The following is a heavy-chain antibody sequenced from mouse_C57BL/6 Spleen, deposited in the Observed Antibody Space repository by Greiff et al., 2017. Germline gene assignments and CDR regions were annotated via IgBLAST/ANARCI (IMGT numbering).Heavy chain of an antibody. CDR3: ARTRDYDGGAMDY. CDR1: GYTFTSYW. D-gene: IGHD2-4*01. Sequence: QVQLQQPGAELVKPGASVKMSCKASGYTFTSYWITWVKQRPGQGLEWIGDIYPGSGSTNYNEKFKSKATLTVDTSSSTAYMQLSSLTSEDSAVYYCARTRDYDGGAMDYWGQGTSVTVSS. V-gene: IGHV1-55*01. CDR2: IYPGSGST. J-gene: IGHJ4*01.